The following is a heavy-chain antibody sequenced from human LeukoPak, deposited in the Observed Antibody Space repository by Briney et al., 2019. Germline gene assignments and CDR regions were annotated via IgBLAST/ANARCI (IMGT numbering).Heavy chain of an antibody. Sequence: GGSLRLSCAASGFTFSSYGMSWVRQAPGKGLEWVANIKLDGSEKNYVDSVKGRFTISRDNTKNSLYLQMNSLRAEDTAVFYCARDQYDTWSRRGNFDSWGQGTLVIVSS. V-gene: IGHV3-7*03. CDR1: GFTFSSYG. D-gene: IGHD3-3*01. J-gene: IGHJ4*02. CDR3: ARDQYDTWSRRGNFDS. CDR2: IKLDGSEK.